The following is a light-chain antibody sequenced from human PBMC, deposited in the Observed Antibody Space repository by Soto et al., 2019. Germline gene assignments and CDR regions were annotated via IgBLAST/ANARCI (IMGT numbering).Light chain of an antibody. J-gene: IGKJ4*01. CDR1: QSISSY. Sequence: DIQMTQSPSSLSASVGDRVTITCRASQSISSYLNWYQQKPGKAPKLLIYAASSLQSGVPSRFSGSGSGTDFTLTISSLQPEDFANYYCQQSYSTPPNFGGGTKGEIK. CDR2: AAS. V-gene: IGKV1-39*01. CDR3: QQSYSTPPN.